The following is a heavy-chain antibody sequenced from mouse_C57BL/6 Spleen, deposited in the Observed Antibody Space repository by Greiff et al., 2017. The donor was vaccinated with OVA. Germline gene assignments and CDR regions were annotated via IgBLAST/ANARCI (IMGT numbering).Heavy chain of an antibody. J-gene: IGHJ2*01. D-gene: IGHD2-4*01. CDR3: ARRGYDYDGGYFDY. CDR2: IDPSDSET. V-gene: IGHV1-52*01. CDR1: GYTFTSYW. Sequence: QVQLQQPGAELVRPGSSVKLSCKASGYTFTSYWIHWVKQRPIQGLEWIGNIDPSDSETHYNQKFKDKATLTVDKSSSTAYMQLSSLTSEDSAVYYCARRGYDYDGGYFDYWGQGTTLTVSS.